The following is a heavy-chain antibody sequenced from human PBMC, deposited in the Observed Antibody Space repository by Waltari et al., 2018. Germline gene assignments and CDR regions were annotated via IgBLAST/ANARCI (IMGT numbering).Heavy chain of an antibody. D-gene: IGHD1-26*01. CDR3: AKWYGGDYYFDY. Sequence: QVQLVESGGGVVQPGGSLRLSCAASGFTFRHYGMHWVRQAPGKGLQWVAFIQYDGRNKYYAESVKGRFTISRDNSKNTLYLQMDSLRAEDTALYYCAKWYGGDYYFDYWGQGTLVTVSS. CDR1: GFTFRHYG. CDR2: IQYDGRNK. J-gene: IGHJ4*02. V-gene: IGHV3-30*02.